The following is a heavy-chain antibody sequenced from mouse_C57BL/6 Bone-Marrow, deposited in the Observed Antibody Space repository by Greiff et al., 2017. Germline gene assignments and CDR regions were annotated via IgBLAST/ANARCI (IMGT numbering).Heavy chain of an antibody. D-gene: IGHD2-3*01. CDR1: GYTFTSYG. CDR3: ARKRDGYYSYYFDY. J-gene: IGHJ2*01. Sequence: QVQLKQSGAELARPGASVKLSCKASGYTFTSYGISWVKQRTGQGLEWIGEIYPRSGNTYYNEKFKGKATLTADKSSSTAYMELRSLTSEDSAVYFCARKRDGYYSYYFDYWGQGTTLTVSS. V-gene: IGHV1-81*01. CDR2: IYPRSGNT.